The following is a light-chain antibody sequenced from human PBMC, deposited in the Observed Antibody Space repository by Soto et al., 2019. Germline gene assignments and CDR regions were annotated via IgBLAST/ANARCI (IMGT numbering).Light chain of an antibody. J-gene: IGKJ4*01. V-gene: IGKV1-9*01. CDR1: QGISSH. CDR2: AAS. CDR3: QHLNSYPLT. Sequence: DIQLTQSPSFVSASVGDRVIITCRASQGISSHLAWYQQKPGKAPDLLIFAASGLHSGVPSRFSGSGSGTEFTLTISSLQPEDFATYFCQHLNSYPLTFGGGTKVEIK.